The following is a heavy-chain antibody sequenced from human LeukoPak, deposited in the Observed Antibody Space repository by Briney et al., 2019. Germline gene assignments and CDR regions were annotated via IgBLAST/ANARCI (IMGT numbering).Heavy chain of an antibody. CDR3: AKTVVTTNLRAFDI. J-gene: IGHJ3*02. V-gene: IGHV4-59*08. Sequence: SETLSLTCAVYGGSFSSYYWSWIRQPPGKGLEWIGYIYYSGSTNYNPSLKSRVTISVDTSKNQFSLKLSSVTAADTAVYYCAKTVVTTNLRAFDIWGQGTMVTVSS. CDR1: GGSFSSYY. D-gene: IGHD4-23*01. CDR2: IYYSGST.